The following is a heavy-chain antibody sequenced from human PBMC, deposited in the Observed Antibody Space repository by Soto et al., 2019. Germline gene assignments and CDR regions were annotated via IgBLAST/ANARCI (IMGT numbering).Heavy chain of an antibody. CDR2: ISPYTGNT. Sequence: QVQLVQSGDEVKKPGASVKVSCKASGSIFVNYGIAWVRQAPRQGLEWMGWISPYTGNTHSASKVQGRLTMTTDTSTSTAYIDLGSLTSDDTAVYYCVMVDNYVTPTPQDVWGQGTTVTVSS. V-gene: IGHV1-18*01. D-gene: IGHD3-16*01. CDR1: GSIFVNYG. CDR3: VMVDNYVTPTPQDV. J-gene: IGHJ6*02.